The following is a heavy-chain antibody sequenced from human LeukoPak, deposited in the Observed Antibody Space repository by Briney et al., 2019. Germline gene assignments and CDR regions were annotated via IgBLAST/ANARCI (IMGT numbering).Heavy chain of an antibody. V-gene: IGHV3-74*01. CDR1: GLTFSSHW. Sequence: GGSLRLSCAASGLTFSSHWMHWVRQAPGKGLVWVSRITNDGSSTTYADSVKGRFTISRDNAKNTLYLQMNSLRAEDTAVYYCARGYSSGWYVGLYYFDYWGQGTLVTVSS. D-gene: IGHD6-19*01. CDR2: ITNDGSST. J-gene: IGHJ4*02. CDR3: ARGYSSGWYVGLYYFDY.